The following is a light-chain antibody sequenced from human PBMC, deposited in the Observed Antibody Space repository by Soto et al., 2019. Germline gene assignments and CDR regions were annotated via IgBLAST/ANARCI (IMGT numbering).Light chain of an antibody. J-gene: IGKJ4*01. CDR2: DAS. V-gene: IGKV3-11*01. Sequence: EIVLTQSPATLSLSPGERATLSCRTSQSVSSYLAWFQQKPGQPPRLLIYDASNRATGIPARFSGSGSGTDFTLTSSSLEPEDFAVYYCQQRRNWPLTFGGGTKVEIK. CDR1: QSVSSY. CDR3: QQRRNWPLT.